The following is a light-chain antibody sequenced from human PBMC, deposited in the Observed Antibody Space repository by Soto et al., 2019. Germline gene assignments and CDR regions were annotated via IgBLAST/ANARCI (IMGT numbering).Light chain of an antibody. Sequence: QSVLTQPPSASGSPGQSVTISCTGTSSDVGGYNYVSWYQQHPGKAPKLMIYEVSKRPSGVPDRFSASKSGNTASLTVSGLQAEDEADYYCSSYAGSKGDYVFGTGTKLTVL. CDR1: SSDVGGYNY. J-gene: IGLJ1*01. CDR3: SSYAGSKGDYV. CDR2: EVS. V-gene: IGLV2-8*01.